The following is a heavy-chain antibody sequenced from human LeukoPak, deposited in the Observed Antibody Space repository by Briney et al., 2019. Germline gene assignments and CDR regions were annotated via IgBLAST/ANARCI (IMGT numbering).Heavy chain of an antibody. CDR2: IYTSGST. D-gene: IGHD3-10*01. CDR3: ARGITMVRGVTPYFDY. J-gene: IGHJ4*02. Sequence: SETLSLTCTVSGGSISSGSYYWSWIRQPAGRGLEWIGRIYTSGSTNYNPSLKSRVTISVDTSKHQFSLMLSSVTAADTAVYYCARGITMVRGVTPYFDYWGQGTLVTVSS. CDR1: GGSISSGSYY. V-gene: IGHV4-61*02.